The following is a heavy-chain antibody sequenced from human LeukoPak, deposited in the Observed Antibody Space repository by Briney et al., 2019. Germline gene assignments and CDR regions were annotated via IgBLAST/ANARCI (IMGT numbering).Heavy chain of an antibody. V-gene: IGHV3-64D*09. CDR2: ISSNGGST. Sequence: GGSLRLSCSASGFTFSSYAMHWVRQAPGKGLEYVSAISSNGGSTYYADSVKGRFIISRDNSKNTLYLQMSSLRAEDTAVYYCVSAYYYDSSGHSDYWGQGTLVTVSS. J-gene: IGHJ4*02. CDR3: VSAYYYDSSGHSDY. CDR1: GFTFSSYA. D-gene: IGHD3-22*01.